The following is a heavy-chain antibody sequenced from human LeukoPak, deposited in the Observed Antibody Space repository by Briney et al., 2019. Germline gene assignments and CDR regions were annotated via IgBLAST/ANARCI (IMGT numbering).Heavy chain of an antibody. CDR2: ISAYNGIT. Sequence: ASVKVSCKASGYTFTSYGISWVRQAPGQGLEWMGWISAYNGITNYAQKLQGRVTMTTDTSTSTAYMELGSLRSDGTAVYYCARVVVSPPRQRGGCYYGMDVWGQGTTVTVSS. CDR1: GYTFTSYG. J-gene: IGHJ6*02. V-gene: IGHV1-18*01. D-gene: IGHD3-10*01. CDR3: ARVVVSPPRQRGGCYYGMDV.